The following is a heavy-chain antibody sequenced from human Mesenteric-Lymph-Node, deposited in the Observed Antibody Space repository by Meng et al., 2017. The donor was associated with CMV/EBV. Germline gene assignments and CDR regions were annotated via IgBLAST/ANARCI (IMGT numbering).Heavy chain of an antibody. CDR1: GFTVSTNY. CDR3: ARSSLVVPAGGFDY. J-gene: IGHJ4*02. Sequence: GGSLRLSCAASGFTVSTNYMTWVRQAPGKGLEWVSFIYSNGSTYYADSVKGRFTISRDNSKNTLYLQMNSLRAEDTAVYYCARSSLVVPAGGFDYWGQGTLVTVSS. V-gene: IGHV3-66*02. CDR2: IYSNGST. D-gene: IGHD2-2*01.